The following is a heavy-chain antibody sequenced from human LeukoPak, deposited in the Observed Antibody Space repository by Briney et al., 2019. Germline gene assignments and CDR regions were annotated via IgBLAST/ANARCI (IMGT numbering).Heavy chain of an antibody. CDR3: ARGVYSGHYLSRQDYFDY. D-gene: IGHD4-23*01. Sequence: GGSLRLSCAASGFTFSSYWMSWVRQAPGKGLEWVANIKQDGSEKYYVDSVKGRFTISRDNAKNSLYLQMNSLRAEDTAVYYCARGVYSGHYLSRQDYFDYWGQGTLVTVSS. CDR2: IKQDGSEK. CDR1: GFTFSSYW. J-gene: IGHJ4*02. V-gene: IGHV3-7*01.